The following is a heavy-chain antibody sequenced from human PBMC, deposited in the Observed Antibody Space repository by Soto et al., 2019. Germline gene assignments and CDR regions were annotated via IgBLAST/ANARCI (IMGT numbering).Heavy chain of an antibody. D-gene: IGHD5-12*01. CDR3: ARGHVNIVAATDY. CDR1: GFTFSDHA. CDR2: ISPNGGST. V-gene: IGHV3-64*01. Sequence: EVQLVESGGGLVQPGGSLRLSCAASGFTFSDHAMHWVRQAPGKGLEFVSAISPNGGSTYYANSVKGRFTISRDNSKNTLYLQMGSLRAEDMAVYYCARGHVNIVAATDYWGQGTLVTVSS. J-gene: IGHJ4*02.